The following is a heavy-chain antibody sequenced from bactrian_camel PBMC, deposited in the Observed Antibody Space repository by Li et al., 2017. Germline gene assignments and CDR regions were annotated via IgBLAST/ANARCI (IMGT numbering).Heavy chain of an antibody. Sequence: HVQLVESGGGSVQPGGQLKLSCVSSGYVYNSWSGSCMAWFRQLPGKEREAVASIFSAGGSTYYAVSVKGRFAISQDNAKKMLYLQMNSLKPEDTAMYYCAVGRFSGQCGLRADSAHWGQGTQVTVS. J-gene: IGHJ4*01. CDR1: GYVYNSWSGSC. V-gene: IGHV3S1*01. CDR3: AVGRFSGQCGLRADSAH. D-gene: IGHD2*01. CDR2: IFSAGGST.